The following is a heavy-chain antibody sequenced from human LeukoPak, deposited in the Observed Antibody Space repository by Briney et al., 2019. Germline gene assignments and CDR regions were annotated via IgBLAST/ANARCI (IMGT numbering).Heavy chain of an antibody. CDR1: GYTFTSYG. D-gene: IGHD3-10*01. CDR2: ISAYNGNT. CDR3: ERPRLSGESDY. V-gene: IGHV1-18*01. J-gene: IGHJ4*02. Sequence: ASVKVSCKASGYTFTSYGISWVRRAPGQGLEWMGWISAYNGNTNYAQKVQGRVTMTTDTSTSTAYMELRSLRSDDTAVYYCERPRLSGESDYWGQGTLVTVSS.